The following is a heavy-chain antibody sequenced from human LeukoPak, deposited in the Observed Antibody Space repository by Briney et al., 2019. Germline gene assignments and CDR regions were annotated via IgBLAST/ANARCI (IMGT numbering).Heavy chain of an antibody. CDR1: GFTFSGSA. D-gene: IGHD2-2*02. CDR2: IRSKASSYAT. V-gene: IGHV3-73*01. CDR3: TQMEDYTSAFDI. J-gene: IGHJ3*02. Sequence: GGSLKLSCAASGFTFSGSAMHWVRQASGKGLEWVGRIRSKASSYATAYAASVKGRFTISRDDSKNTAYLQMNGLKTEDTAVYYCTQMEDYTSAFDIWGQGTMVTVSS.